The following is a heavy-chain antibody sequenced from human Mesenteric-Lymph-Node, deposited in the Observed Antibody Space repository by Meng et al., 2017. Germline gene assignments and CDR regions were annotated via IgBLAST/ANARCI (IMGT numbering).Heavy chain of an antibody. V-gene: IGHV3-30*01. D-gene: IGHD3-22*01. CDR2: ISYDGSNK. J-gene: IGHJ2*01. CDR1: GFTFSSYA. Sequence: GGSLRLSCAASGFTFSSYAMHWVRQAPGKGLEWVAVISYDGSNKYYADSVKGRFTISRDNSKNTLYLQMNSLRAEDTAVYYCARDVPYYYDSSGYYLLGWYFDLWGHGTLVTVSS. CDR3: ARDVPYYYDSSGYYLLGWYFDL.